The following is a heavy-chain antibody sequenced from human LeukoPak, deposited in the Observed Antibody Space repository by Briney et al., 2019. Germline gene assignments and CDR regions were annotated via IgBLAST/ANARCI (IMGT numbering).Heavy chain of an antibody. J-gene: IGHJ4*02. Sequence: SETLSLTCAVYNASFNGYYWGRIRQPPGTGLEWMGEISHNEDTNYNPSLKSRVTMSVDASRKQFSLKLSSVTAADTAIYYCTRRANNGSPGIWGQGTLVTVSS. V-gene: IGHV4-34*01. CDR3: TRRANNGSPGI. CDR1: NASFNGYY. CDR2: ISHNEDT. D-gene: IGHD1-26*01.